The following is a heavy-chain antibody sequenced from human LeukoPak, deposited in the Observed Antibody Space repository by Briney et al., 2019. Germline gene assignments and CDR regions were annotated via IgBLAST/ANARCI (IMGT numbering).Heavy chain of an antibody. D-gene: IGHD3-10*01. CDR2: LFDDGTT. J-gene: IGHJ4*02. V-gene: IGHV3-66*01. CDR1: GFTVSNNY. Sequence: GGSLRLSCAASGFTVSNNYMSWVRQAPGEGLEWVSVLFDDGTTYYADSVKGRFTISRDNSKNTLFLQMHSLRAEDTAVYYCASAFYSGYTAGVDYWGQGTLVTVSS. CDR3: ASAFYSGYTAGVDY.